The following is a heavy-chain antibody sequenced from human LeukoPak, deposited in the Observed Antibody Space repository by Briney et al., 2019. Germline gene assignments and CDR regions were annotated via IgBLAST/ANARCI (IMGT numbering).Heavy chain of an antibody. D-gene: IGHD2-21*01. V-gene: IGHV1-2*02. CDR2: INPNSGGT. CDR1: GYTFTDYY. Sequence: GASVKISCKVSGYTFTDYYMHWVRQAPGQGLEWMGWINPNSGGTNYAQKFQGRVTMTRDTSISTAYMELSRLRSDDTAVYYCAVGIVVVIASDYWGQGTLVTVSS. J-gene: IGHJ4*02. CDR3: AVGIVVVIASDY.